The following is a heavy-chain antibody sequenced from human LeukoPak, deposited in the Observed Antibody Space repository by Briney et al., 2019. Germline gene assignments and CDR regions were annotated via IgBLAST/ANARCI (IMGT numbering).Heavy chain of an antibody. D-gene: IGHD1-26*01. V-gene: IGHV3-7*01. J-gene: IGHJ4*02. CDR3: VRHSGTYYDY. CDR1: GFTFSSYW. Sequence: GGSLRLSCAASGFTFSSYWMTWVRQATGKGLEWVANIKHDGSEKFNVDSVKGRFTIARENAKNSLYLQMNSLRAEDTAVYYCVRHSGTYYDYWGQGTLVTVSS. CDR2: IKHDGSEK.